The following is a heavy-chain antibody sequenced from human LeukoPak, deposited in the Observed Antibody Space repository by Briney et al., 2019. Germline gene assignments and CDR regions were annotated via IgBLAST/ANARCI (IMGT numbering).Heavy chain of an antibody. D-gene: IGHD1-26*01. CDR2: MSINSGNT. Sequence: ASVKVSCMPSGYTFTSYDINWVQQATGQGLEWMGWMSINSGNTGYAQKFQGRVTMTRNTSISTAYMELSSLRSADTAVYYCARPTTDTTPNWFDPWGQGTLVTVSS. CDR1: GYTFTSYD. J-gene: IGHJ5*02. V-gene: IGHV1-8*01. CDR3: ARPTTDTTPNWFDP.